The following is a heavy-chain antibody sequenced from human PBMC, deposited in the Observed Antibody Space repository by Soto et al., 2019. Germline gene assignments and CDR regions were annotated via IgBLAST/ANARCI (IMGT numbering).Heavy chain of an antibody. V-gene: IGHV4-34*01. J-gene: IGHJ6*02. Sequence: SETLSLTCAVYGGSFSGYYWSWIRQPPGKGLEWIGEINHSGSTNYNPSLKSRVTISVDTSKNQFSLKLSSVTAADTAVYYCARVTMVRGVIPKAGRTYGMDVWGQGTTVTVSS. CDR2: INHSGST. D-gene: IGHD3-10*01. CDR1: GGSFSGYY. CDR3: ARVTMVRGVIPKAGRTYGMDV.